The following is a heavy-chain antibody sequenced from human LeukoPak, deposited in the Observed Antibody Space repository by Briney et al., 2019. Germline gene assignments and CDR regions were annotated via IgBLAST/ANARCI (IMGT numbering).Heavy chain of an antibody. J-gene: IGHJ4*02. D-gene: IGHD4-23*01. CDR3: TRGPSGGNAFGD. CDR1: GFTFSSYW. V-gene: IGHV3-7*04. Sequence: PGGSLRLSCAASGFTFSSYWMSWVRQAPGKGLEWVANIKQDGSEKYYVDSVKGRFTISRDNAKNSLYLQMNSLRAEHTAVYYCTRGPSGGNAFGDWGQGTLVTVSA. CDR2: IKQDGSEK.